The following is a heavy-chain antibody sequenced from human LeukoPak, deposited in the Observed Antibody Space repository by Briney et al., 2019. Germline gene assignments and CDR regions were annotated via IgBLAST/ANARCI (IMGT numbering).Heavy chain of an antibody. D-gene: IGHD6-13*01. J-gene: IGHJ4*02. Sequence: GGSLRLSCATSGFTFSSHDMNWVRQAPGKGLEWVSSISGSSKSIDYADSLKGRFAISRDNAKNSLFLQMNSLRAEDTAVYYCAKDPRRYSRTGGYFDYWGQGTLVTVSS. CDR2: ISGSSKSI. V-gene: IGHV3-21*01. CDR3: AKDPRRYSRTGGYFDY. CDR1: GFTFSSHD.